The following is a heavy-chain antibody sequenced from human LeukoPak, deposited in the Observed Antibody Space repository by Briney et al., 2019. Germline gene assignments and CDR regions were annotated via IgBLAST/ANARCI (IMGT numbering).Heavy chain of an antibody. V-gene: IGHV3-7*03. CDR3: AARSSGNPYF. D-gene: IGHD1-26*01. CDR1: RFTFSTYA. J-gene: IGHJ4*02. Sequence: GGSLRLSCAASRFTFSTYAMSWVRQAPGKGLQWVAKIKQDGSEKYYVDSVKGRFTISRDNAENSLYLQMNSLRVEDTAVYYCAARSSGNPYFWGQGTLVTVSS. CDR2: IKQDGSEK.